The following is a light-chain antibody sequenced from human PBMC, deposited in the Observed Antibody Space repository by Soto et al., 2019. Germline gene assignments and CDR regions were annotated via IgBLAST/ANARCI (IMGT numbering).Light chain of an antibody. CDR2: GAS. J-gene: IGKJ3*01. V-gene: IGKV3-20*01. CDR3: QQYGSSAFT. Sequence: EIVLTQSPVTLSLSPGERATLSCRASQSVSSSYLAWYQQKPGQAPRLLIYGASSRATGIPDRFSGSGSGTDFTLTISRLEPEDFAAYYCQQYGSSAFTFGPGTKVDIK. CDR1: QSVSSSY.